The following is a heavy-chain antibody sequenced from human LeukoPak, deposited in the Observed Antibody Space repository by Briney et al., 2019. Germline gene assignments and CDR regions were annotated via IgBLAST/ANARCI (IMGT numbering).Heavy chain of an antibody. CDR3: ARASYDYVWGSYASFDY. Sequence: ASVKVSCKASGYTFTGYYMHWVRQAPGQGLEWMGWINPNSGGTNYAQKFQGRVTMTRDTSISTAYMELRRLRSDDTAVYYCARASYDYVWGSYASFDYWGQGTLVTVSS. D-gene: IGHD3-16*01. V-gene: IGHV1-2*02. J-gene: IGHJ4*02. CDR2: INPNSGGT. CDR1: GYTFTGYY.